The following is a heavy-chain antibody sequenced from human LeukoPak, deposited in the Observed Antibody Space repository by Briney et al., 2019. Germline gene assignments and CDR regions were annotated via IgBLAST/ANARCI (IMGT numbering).Heavy chain of an antibody. Sequence: EASVKVSCKASGYTFTSYAMNWVRQAPGQGLEWMGWINTNTGNPTYAQGFTGRFVFSSDTSVSTAYLQISSLKAEDTAVYYCASSGSWYVDYWGQGTLVTVSS. CDR3: ASSGSWYVDY. CDR1: GYTFTSYA. V-gene: IGHV7-4-1*02. D-gene: IGHD2-15*01. CDR2: INTNTGNP. J-gene: IGHJ4*02.